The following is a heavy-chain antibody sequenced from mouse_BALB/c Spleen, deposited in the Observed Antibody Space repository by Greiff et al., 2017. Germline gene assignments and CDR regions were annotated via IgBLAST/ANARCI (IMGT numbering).Heavy chain of an antibody. V-gene: IGHV3-2*02. CDR3: ARGWLLRGAMDY. D-gene: IGHD2-3*01. Sequence: EVQLQQSGPGLVKPSQSLSLTCTVTGYSITSDYAWNWIRQFPGNKLEWMGYISYSGSTSYNPSLKSRISITRDTSKNQFFLQLNSVTTEDTATYYCARGWLLRGAMDYWGQGTSVTVSS. CDR2: ISYSGST. J-gene: IGHJ4*01. CDR1: GYSITSDYA.